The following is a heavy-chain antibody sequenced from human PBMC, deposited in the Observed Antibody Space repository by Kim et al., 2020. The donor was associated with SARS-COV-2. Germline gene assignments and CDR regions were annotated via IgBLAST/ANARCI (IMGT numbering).Heavy chain of an antibody. Sequence: ASVKVSCKASGYTFTSYYMHWVRQAPRQGLEWMGIINPSGGSTSYAQKFQGRVTMTRDTSTSTVYMELSSLRSEDTAVYYCARGDYGDYPDNWFDPWGQGTLVTVSS. D-gene: IGHD4-17*01. J-gene: IGHJ5*02. V-gene: IGHV1-46*01. CDR1: GYTFTSYY. CDR3: ARGDYGDYPDNWFDP. CDR2: INPSGGST.